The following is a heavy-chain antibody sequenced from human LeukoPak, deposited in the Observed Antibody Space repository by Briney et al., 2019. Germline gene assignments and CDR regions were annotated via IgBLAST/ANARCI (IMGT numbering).Heavy chain of an antibody. CDR3: ARDAREWLGYGYEAGWFDP. D-gene: IGHD5-18*01. Sequence: GGSLRLSCAASGFTFSDYDVNWVRQAPGKGLEWVSSISSSSIYVSYADSVRGRYTISRDNAKNSLYLQMNSLRAEDTAVYYCARDAREWLGYGYEAGWFDPWGQGTLVTVSS. J-gene: IGHJ5*02. V-gene: IGHV3-21*01. CDR1: GFTFSDYD. CDR2: ISSSSIYV.